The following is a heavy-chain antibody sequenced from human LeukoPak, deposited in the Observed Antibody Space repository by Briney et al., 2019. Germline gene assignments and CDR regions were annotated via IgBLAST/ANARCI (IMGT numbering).Heavy chain of an antibody. CDR3: ARGLRLPSRSAPAVPHV. J-gene: IGHJ6*04. D-gene: IGHD2-2*01. V-gene: IGHV4-34*01. CDR2: INHSGTT. CDR1: GGSFSDYY. Sequence: SETLSLTCAVYGGSFSDYYWNWVRRPPGKGLEWIGEINHSGTTNYNPSLKSRLTISVHTSKNQFSLRLSAVTAADTAVYHCARGLRLPSRSAPAVPHVWAKGTTVTVSA.